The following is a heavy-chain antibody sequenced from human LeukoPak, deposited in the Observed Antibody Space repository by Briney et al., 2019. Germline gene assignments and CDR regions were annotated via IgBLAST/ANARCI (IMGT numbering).Heavy chain of an antibody. CDR1: GFTFSSYN. D-gene: IGHD3-10*01. V-gene: IGHV3-48*01. CDR2: ISSSSSTI. Sequence: GGSLRLSCAASGFTFSSYNMNWVRQAPGKGLEWVSYISSSSSTIYYADSVKGRFTISRDNPKNTLYLQMNSLRAEDTAVYYCAKGLLWFGELSPYFDYWGQGTLVTVSS. J-gene: IGHJ4*02. CDR3: AKGLLWFGELSPYFDY.